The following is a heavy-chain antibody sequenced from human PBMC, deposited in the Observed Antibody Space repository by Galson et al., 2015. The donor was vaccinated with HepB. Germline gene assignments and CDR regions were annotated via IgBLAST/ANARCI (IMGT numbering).Heavy chain of an antibody. CDR3: ARGLAAAGPVDY. Sequence: LSLTCNVSGGSISSYYWSWIRQPAGKGLELIGRVSTGGSPNYNPSLKSRVTMSIDTSKSHISLKLNSVTAADSAVYYCARGLAAAGPVDYWGQGTLVTVSS. D-gene: IGHD6-13*01. CDR1: GGSISSYY. V-gene: IGHV4-4*07. J-gene: IGHJ4*02. CDR2: VSTGGSP.